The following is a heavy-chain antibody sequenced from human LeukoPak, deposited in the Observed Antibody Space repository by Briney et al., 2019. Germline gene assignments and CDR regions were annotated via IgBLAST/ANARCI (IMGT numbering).Heavy chain of an antibody. CDR1: GFTFGDYA. CDR2: IKQDGSEK. Sequence: GGSLRLSCTASGFTFGDYAMSWVRQAPGKGLEWVANIKQDGSEKYYVDSVKGRFTISRDNAKNSLYLQMNSLRAEDTAVYYCARGVPRGPWGQGTLVTVSS. CDR3: ARGVPRGP. J-gene: IGHJ5*02. V-gene: IGHV3-7*01. D-gene: IGHD3-3*01.